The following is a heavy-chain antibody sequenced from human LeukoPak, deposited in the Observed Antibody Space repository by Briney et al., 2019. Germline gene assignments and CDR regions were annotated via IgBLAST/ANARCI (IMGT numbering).Heavy chain of an antibody. CDR1: GFSLSTSGVG. D-gene: IGHD3-3*01. CDR3: AHKTTYYDFWSGYSQPKSAYFDY. J-gene: IGHJ4*02. Sequence: SGSTLVKPTQTLTLTCTFSGFSLSTSGVGVGWIRQPPGKALKWLALIYWDDDKRYSPSLKSRLTITKDTSKSQVVLTMTNMDPVDTATYYCAHKTTYYDFWSGYSQPKSAYFDYWGQGTLVTVSS. V-gene: IGHV2-5*02. CDR2: IYWDDDK.